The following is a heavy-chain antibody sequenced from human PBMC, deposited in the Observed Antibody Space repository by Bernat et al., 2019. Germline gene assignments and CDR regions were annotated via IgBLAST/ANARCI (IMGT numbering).Heavy chain of an antibody. Sequence: QVQLVQSGAEVKKPGASVKVSCKASGYTFTGYYMHWVRQAPGQGLEWMGWINPNSGGTNYAQKFQGWVTMTRDTSISTAYMELSRLRSDDTAVYYCARGDSYGRLLNYYYGMDVWGQGTTVTVSS. CDR2: INPNSGGT. J-gene: IGHJ6*02. CDR1: GYTFTGYY. V-gene: IGHV1-2*04. D-gene: IGHD5-18*01. CDR3: ARGDSYGRLLNYYYGMDV.